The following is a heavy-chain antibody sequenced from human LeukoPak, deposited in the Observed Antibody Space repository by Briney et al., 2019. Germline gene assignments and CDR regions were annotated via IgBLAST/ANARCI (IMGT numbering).Heavy chain of an antibody. CDR3: ANWGGYGSGSVFDY. Sequence: ASVKVSCKASGYTFTGYYMHWVRQAPGQGFEWMGWINPKTGGTTYAQKFQDRVTMTLDTSISTTYMELNSLRSDDTALYYCANWGGYGSGSVFDYWGQGTLVTVSS. CDR2: INPKTGGT. J-gene: IGHJ4*02. V-gene: IGHV1-2*02. D-gene: IGHD3-10*01. CDR1: GYTFTGYY.